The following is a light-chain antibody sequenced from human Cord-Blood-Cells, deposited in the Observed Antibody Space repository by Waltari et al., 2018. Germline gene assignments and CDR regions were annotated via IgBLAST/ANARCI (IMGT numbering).Light chain of an antibody. J-gene: IGLJ3*02. CDR3: AAWDDSLNGWV. V-gene: IGLV1-44*01. CDR2: SNS. Sequence: QSVLTQPPSASGTPGQRVTISCSGSSSNIGSNTVNWYQQLPGTAPKLLIYSNSQRPSGVPARFSGSQSGTSASLAISGLQSEDEADYYCAAWDDSLNGWVFGGGTKLTVL. CDR1: SSNIGSNT.